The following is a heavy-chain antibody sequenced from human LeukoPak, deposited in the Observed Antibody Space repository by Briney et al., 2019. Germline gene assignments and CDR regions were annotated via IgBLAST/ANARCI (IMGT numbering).Heavy chain of an antibody. CDR2: ISGSGGSI. V-gene: IGHV3-23*01. J-gene: IGHJ4*02. Sequence: QTGGSLRLSCAASGFTFSSYAMSWVRQAPGKGLEWVSGISGSGGSIYYADSVKGRFTISRDNSKNTLYLQMNSLRAEDTAVYYCAKIRYDFWSGRVNTYYFDYWGQGTLVTVSS. D-gene: IGHD3-3*01. CDR1: GFTFSSYA. CDR3: AKIRYDFWSGRVNTYYFDY.